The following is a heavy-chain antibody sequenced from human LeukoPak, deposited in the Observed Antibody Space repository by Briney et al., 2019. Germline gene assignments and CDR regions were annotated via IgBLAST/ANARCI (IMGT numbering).Heavy chain of an antibody. V-gene: IGHV1-69*04. J-gene: IGHJ4*02. Sequence: ASVKVSCKASGGTFSSYAISWVRQAPGQGLEWMGRIIPILGIANYAQKFQGRVTITADKSTSTAYMELSSLRSEDTAVYYCARGGTTVIPLDYWGQGTLVTVSS. CDR1: GGTFSSYA. D-gene: IGHD4-17*01. CDR2: IIPILGIA. CDR3: ARGGTTVIPLDY.